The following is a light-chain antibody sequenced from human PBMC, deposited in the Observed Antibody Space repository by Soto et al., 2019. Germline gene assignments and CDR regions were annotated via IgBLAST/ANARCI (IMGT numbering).Light chain of an antibody. J-gene: IGLJ2*01. CDR3: SSYTSTSTVI. CDR1: ISDVGAYNY. Sequence: QSVLTQPASVSGSPGQSITISCTGTISDVGAYNYVSWYQQHPGKVPKLMIYDVINRPSGVSDRFSGSKSGNTASLTISGLQAEDEADYYCSSYTSTSTVIFGGGTQLTVL. CDR2: DVI. V-gene: IGLV2-14*03.